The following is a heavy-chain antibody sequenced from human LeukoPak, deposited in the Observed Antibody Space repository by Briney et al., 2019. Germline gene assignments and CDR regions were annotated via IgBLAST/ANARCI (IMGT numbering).Heavy chain of an antibody. CDR3: ARARMGYETIDY. D-gene: IGHD2-2*01. Sequence: SVTVSCTASGGTFSIYAISWVRQAPGQGLEWMGGIIPIFGTANYAQKFQGRVTITADESTSTAYMELSSLRSEDTAVYYCARARMGYETIDYWGQGTLVTVSS. CDR1: GGTFSIYA. J-gene: IGHJ4*02. CDR2: IIPIFGTA. V-gene: IGHV1-69*13.